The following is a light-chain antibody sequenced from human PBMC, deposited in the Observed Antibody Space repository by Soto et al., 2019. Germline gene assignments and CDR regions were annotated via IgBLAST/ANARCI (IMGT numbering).Light chain of an antibody. Sequence: DIQMTRSPSTLSASVGDRVIITCRASQTVERWMAWYQQKPGKAPKLLISDVSTLERGVPSRFSGSGSATEFTLTISGLQPDDFATYYCQQYKDYVYTFGQGPRWRAN. CDR2: DVS. CDR1: QTVERW. CDR3: QQYKDYVYT. J-gene: IGKJ2*01. V-gene: IGKV1-5*01.